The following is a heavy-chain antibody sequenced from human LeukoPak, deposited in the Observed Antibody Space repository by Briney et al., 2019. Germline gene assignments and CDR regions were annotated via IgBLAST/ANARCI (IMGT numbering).Heavy chain of an antibody. Sequence: HSGRSLRLSCAASGFTFSSYGMHWVRQAPGKGLEWVAVIWYDGSNKYYADSVKGRFTISRDNSKNTLYLQMNSLRAEDTAVYYCARSFMITPPIGYWGQGTLVTVSS. V-gene: IGHV3-33*01. J-gene: IGHJ4*02. CDR3: ARSFMITPPIGY. CDR1: GFTFSSYG. CDR2: IWYDGSNK. D-gene: IGHD3-16*01.